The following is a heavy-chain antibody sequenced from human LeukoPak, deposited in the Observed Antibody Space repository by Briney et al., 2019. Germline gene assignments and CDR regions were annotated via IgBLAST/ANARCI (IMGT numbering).Heavy chain of an antibody. D-gene: IGHD6-13*01. CDR1: GFTFSNYW. J-gene: IGHJ4*02. Sequence: GGSLRLSCAASGFTFSNYWMHWVRQAPGNGLVWVSLINSDGSSTNYADSVKGRFTISRDNAKNTLYLQMNSLRAEDTAVYYCVRGIAATGNDYWDQGTLVTVSS. CDR2: INSDGSST. V-gene: IGHV3-74*01. CDR3: VRGIAATGNDY.